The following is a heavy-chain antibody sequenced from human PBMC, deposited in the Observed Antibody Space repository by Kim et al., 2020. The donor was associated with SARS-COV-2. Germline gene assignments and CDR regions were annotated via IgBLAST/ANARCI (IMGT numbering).Heavy chain of an antibody. CDR2: VNNNNNP. D-gene: IGHD6-19*01. Sequence: GGSLRLSCAASGFTFSRRAMSWVRQVPGKGLEWIASVNNNNNPYYADSVKGRFTVSRDNTKDTFYLQMNSLRADDTALYYCAKDHPSSGWHTFDSWGQGT. J-gene: IGHJ4*02. V-gene: IGHV3-23*05. CDR3: AKDHPSSGWHTFDS. CDR1: GFTFSRRA.